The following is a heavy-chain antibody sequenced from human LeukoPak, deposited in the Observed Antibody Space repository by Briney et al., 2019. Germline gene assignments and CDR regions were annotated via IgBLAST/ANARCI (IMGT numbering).Heavy chain of an antibody. CDR1: GFTFSSYW. D-gene: IGHD2-15*01. V-gene: IGHV3-7*05. Sequence: PGGSLRLSCAASGFTFSSYWMSWVRQAPGKGLEWVANIKQDGSDKYYVDSVKGRFTISRVNAKNSLYLQMNSLRAEDTAVYYCARSLGYCSAGSCFPFDYWGQGTLVTVSS. CDR3: ARSLGYCSAGSCFPFDY. CDR2: IKQDGSDK. J-gene: IGHJ4*02.